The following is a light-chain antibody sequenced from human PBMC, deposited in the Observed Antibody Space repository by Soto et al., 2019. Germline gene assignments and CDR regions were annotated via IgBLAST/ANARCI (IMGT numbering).Light chain of an antibody. CDR1: QRVSSSY. V-gene: IGKV3D-20*02. J-gene: IGKJ1*01. CDR3: QLRSNWPGR. Sequence: EIVLTQSPGTLSLSPGGRATLSCRASQRVSSSYLGWYQQKPGQAPRLLIYGASSRATGIPDRFSGSGSGTDFTLTISSLEPEDFAVYYCQLRSNWPGRFGQGTKVDNK. CDR2: GAS.